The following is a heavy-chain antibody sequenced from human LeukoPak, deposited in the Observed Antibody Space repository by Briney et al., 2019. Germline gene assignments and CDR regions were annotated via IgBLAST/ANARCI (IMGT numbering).Heavy chain of an antibody. D-gene: IGHD2-2*01. CDR1: GFTFSSYG. V-gene: IGHV3-30*03. J-gene: IGHJ4*02. CDR2: ISNDGSNK. Sequence: GGSLRLSCAVSGFTFSSYGMHWVRQAPGKGLEWVAVISNDGSNKYCADSVKGRFTISRDKSKNTLYLQMSSLRAEDTAVYYCARGIRDCSRTTCYQPFDYWGQGALVTVSS. CDR3: ARGIRDCSRTTCYQPFDY.